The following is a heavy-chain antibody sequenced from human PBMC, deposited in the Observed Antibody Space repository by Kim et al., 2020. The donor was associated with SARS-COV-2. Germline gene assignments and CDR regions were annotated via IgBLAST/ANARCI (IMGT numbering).Heavy chain of an antibody. CDR1: GFSFSSSA. CDR3: SKVIRDCSGFGY. V-gene: IGHV3-23*01. J-gene: IGHJ6*01. Sequence: GGSLRLSCAASGFSFSSSAMSWVRQAPGKGLEWVSAISGGGYGTNYADSVKGRFTISRDNAKNTLYLQVNSLRAEDTAGYYCSKVIRDCSGFGYWGQ. D-gene: IGHD6-19*01. CDR2: ISGGGYGT.